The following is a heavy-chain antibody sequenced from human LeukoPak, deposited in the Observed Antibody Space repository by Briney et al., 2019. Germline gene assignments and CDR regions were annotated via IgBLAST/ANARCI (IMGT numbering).Heavy chain of an antibody. CDR1: GGSISSYY. Sequence: PSEILSLTCTVSGGSISSYYWSWIRQPPGKGLEWIGRIYTSGSTNYNPSLKSRVTMSVDTSKNQFSLKLSSVTAADTAVYYCARDRYYYDSSGYYYFDYWGQGTLVTVSS. J-gene: IGHJ4*02. V-gene: IGHV4-4*07. CDR3: ARDRYYYDSSGYYYFDY. D-gene: IGHD3-22*01. CDR2: IYTSGST.